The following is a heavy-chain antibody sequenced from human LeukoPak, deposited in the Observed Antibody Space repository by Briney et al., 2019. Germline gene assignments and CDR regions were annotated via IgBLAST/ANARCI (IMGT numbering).Heavy chain of an antibody. J-gene: IGHJ4*02. V-gene: IGHV3-33*01. Sequence: GGSLRLSCVASSGFTFSRYGMHWVRQAPGKGLEWVAVIWYDGSNKYYADSVKGRFTISRDNSKNTLYLQMNSLRAEDTAVYYCARDGSGTIRGLDYWGQGTLVTVSS. CDR1: GFTFSRYG. CDR3: ARDGSGTIRGLDY. CDR2: IWYDGSNK. D-gene: IGHD3-10*01.